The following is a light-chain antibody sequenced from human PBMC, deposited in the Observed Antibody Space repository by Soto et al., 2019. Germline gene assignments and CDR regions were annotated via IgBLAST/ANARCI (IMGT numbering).Light chain of an antibody. CDR2: HAS. CDR1: QSISTW. CDR3: QQYNTYSRT. J-gene: IGKJ1*01. V-gene: IGKV1-5*01. Sequence: DIQMTQSPSTLSASVGATVTITYRASQSISTWLAWYQQKPGKAPKLLIYHASSLKSGVPSRFSGSGSGTEFTLTISSLQPDDFATYCCQQYNTYSRTFGQGTKVEIK.